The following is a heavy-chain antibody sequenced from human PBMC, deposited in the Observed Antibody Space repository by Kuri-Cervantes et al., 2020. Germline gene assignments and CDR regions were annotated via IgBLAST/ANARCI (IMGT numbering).Heavy chain of an antibody. D-gene: IGHD3-22*01. CDR2: INPNSGGT. CDR1: GYTFTGYY. J-gene: IGHJ3*02. CDR3: ARDSSGYSDDAFDI. V-gene: IGHV1-2*02. Sequence: ASVKVSCKASGYTFTGYYMHWVRQAPGQGLEWMGWINPNSGGTNYAQKFQGRVTMTRDTSISTAYMELRRLRSDDTAVYYCARDSSGYSDDAFDIWGQGTMVTVSS.